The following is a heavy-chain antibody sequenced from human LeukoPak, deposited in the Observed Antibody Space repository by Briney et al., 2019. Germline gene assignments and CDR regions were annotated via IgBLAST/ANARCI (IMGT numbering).Heavy chain of an antibody. D-gene: IGHD1-26*01. Sequence: ASVKVSCKASGYTFTSYYMHWVRQAPGQGLEWMGIINPSGGSTSYAQKFQGRVTMTRDTSTSTVYMELSSLGSEDTAVYYCARPTVLYSGSYYRLDYWGQGTLVTVSS. V-gene: IGHV1-46*01. CDR3: ARPTVLYSGSYYRLDY. CDR2: INPSGGST. J-gene: IGHJ4*02. CDR1: GYTFTSYY.